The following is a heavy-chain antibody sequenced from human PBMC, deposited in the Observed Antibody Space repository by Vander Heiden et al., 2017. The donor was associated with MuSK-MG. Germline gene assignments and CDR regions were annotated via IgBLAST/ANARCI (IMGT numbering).Heavy chain of an antibody. V-gene: IGHV4-34*01. J-gene: IGHJ4*02. CDR1: GGSLSGYY. D-gene: IGHD2-21*02. CDR3: ASRQLGTARSRGGFDY. Sequence: AQLQQWAAGLLKPSETLSLTCAAYGGSLSGYYWSGIRQPPGKGLEWIGESNHSGSTNYNPALKSRVTISVDTSKTRFSLKLGSVTAADTAVEYGASRQLGTARSRGGFDYWGQGTLVTVSS. CDR2: SNHSGST.